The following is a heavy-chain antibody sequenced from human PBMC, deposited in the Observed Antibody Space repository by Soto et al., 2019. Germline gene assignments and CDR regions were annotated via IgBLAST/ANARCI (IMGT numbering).Heavy chain of an antibody. CDR3: AKVAWITYGGPIDFFDY. Sequence: GGSLRLSCVASGFTFSDYAMSWVRQTPGKGLEWVSGISGTDGTTYYADFVKGRYTISRDNSKNTLYLQMNSLRAEDTAVYYCAKVAWITYGGPIDFFDYWGQGTLVTVSS. CDR2: ISGTDGTT. CDR1: GFTFSDYA. D-gene: IGHD3-16*02. J-gene: IGHJ4*02. V-gene: IGHV3-23*01.